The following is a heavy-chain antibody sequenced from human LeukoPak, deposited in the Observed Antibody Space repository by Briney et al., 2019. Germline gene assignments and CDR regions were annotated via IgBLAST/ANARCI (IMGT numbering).Heavy chain of an antibody. Sequence: GGSLRLSCAASGFSFGSSWMSWVRQAPGKGLEWVARIKPDGTEKSYVASVEGRFTISRDNAKNSLYLQMNSLRNEDTALYYRARDWSWDAHDYWGRGTLITVSS. V-gene: IGHV3-7*01. CDR3: ARDWSWDAHDY. CDR2: IKPDGTEK. D-gene: IGHD1-26*01. J-gene: IGHJ4*02. CDR1: GFSFGSSW.